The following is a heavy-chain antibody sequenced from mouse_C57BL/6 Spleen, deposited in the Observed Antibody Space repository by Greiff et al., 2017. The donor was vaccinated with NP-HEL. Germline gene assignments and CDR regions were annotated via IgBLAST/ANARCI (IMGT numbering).Heavy chain of an antibody. CDR3: TKGSSWFAY. D-gene: IGHD3-2*02. CDR1: GFNIKDDY. J-gene: IGHJ3*01. CDR2: IDPENGDT. Sequence: EVQLQQSGAELVRPGASVKLSCTASGFNIKDDYMHWVKQRPEQGLEWIGWIDPENGDTAYASKFQGKATITADTSSNTAYLQLSSLTSEDTAVYYCTKGSSWFAYWGQGTLVTVSA. V-gene: IGHV14-4*01.